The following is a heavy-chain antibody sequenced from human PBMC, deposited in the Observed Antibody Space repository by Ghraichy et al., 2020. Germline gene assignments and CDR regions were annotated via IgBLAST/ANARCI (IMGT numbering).Heavy chain of an antibody. J-gene: IGHJ6*02. D-gene: IGHD2-8*01. Sequence: GGSLRLSCAASGFTFSSYWMSWVRQAPGKGLEWVANIKQDGSEKYYVDSVKGRFTISRDNAKNSLYLQMNSLRAEDTAVYYCARDLIVLMVYAIPDGMDVWGQGTTVTVSS. V-gene: IGHV3-7*01. CDR2: IKQDGSEK. CDR3: ARDLIVLMVYAIPDGMDV. CDR1: GFTFSSYW.